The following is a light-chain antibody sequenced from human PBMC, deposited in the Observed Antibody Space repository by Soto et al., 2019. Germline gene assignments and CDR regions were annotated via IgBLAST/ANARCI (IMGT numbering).Light chain of an antibody. CDR2: MAS. CDR3: QQYDTYWT. CDR1: QSIGGY. V-gene: IGKV1-5*03. J-gene: IGKJ1*01. Sequence: DIQMTQSPSTLSASVGDRVTITCRASQSIGGYLAWHQQIAGKSPKLLIYMASSLVSGVPSRFSGSGSGTEFTLTINSLQPDDFATYYCQQYDTYWTFDQGTKVEMK.